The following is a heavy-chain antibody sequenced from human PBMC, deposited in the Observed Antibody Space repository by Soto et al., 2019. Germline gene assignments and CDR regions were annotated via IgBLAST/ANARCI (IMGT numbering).Heavy chain of an antibody. CDR1: GYSFTGLD. D-gene: IGHD1-26*01. Sequence: ASVKVSCKASGYSFTGLDINWVRQTTGQGLEWMGWMEPSSGRTGYAQKFQGRVAMTRDTSINTAYMELSSLTSDDTAFYYCARGVTAGVDYWGQGTLVTVSS. CDR2: MEPSSGRT. CDR3: ARGVTAGVDY. V-gene: IGHV1-8*01. J-gene: IGHJ4*02.